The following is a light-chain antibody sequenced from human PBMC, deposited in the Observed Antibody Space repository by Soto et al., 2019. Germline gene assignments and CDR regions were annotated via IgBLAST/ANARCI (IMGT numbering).Light chain of an antibody. CDR2: GAS. CDR1: QDISRY. J-gene: IGKJ3*01. V-gene: IGKV1-9*01. Sequence: QLTQSPSSLSASVGDRVTITCWASQDISRYLAWYQQRAGKAPKLLIYGASTLQSGVPSRFSGSGSGTEFTLTISSLQPEDFETYHCQQLQRTPFTFGPGTTVDV. CDR3: QQLQRTPFT.